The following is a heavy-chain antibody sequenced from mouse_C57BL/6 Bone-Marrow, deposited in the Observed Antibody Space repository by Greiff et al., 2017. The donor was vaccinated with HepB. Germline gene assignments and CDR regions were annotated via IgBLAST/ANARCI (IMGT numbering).Heavy chain of an antibody. CDR1: GYTFTSYW. CDR3: ASQSGTWFAY. CDR2: IDPSDSET. V-gene: IGHV1-52*01. J-gene: IGHJ3*01. Sequence: VQLQQSGAELVRPGSSVKLSCKASGYTFTSYWMHWVKQRPIQGLEWIGNIDPSDSETHYNQKFKDKATLTVDKSSSTAYMQLSSLTSEDSAVYYCASQSGTWFAYWGQGTLVTVSA. D-gene: IGHD4-1*01.